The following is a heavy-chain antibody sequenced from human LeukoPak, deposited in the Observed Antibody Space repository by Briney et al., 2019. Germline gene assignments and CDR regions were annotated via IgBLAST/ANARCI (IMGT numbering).Heavy chain of an antibody. CDR1: GGSISSYN. V-gene: IGHV4-59*01. J-gene: IGHJ4*02. Sequence: SETLSLTCTVSGGSISSYNWSWIRQPPGKGLEWIGYIYYSGSTNYNPSLKSRVTISVDTSKNQFSLKLSSVTAADTAVYYCARGCLGDYYGSGSYCFDYWGQGTLVTVSS. CDR3: ARGCLGDYYGSGSYCFDY. CDR2: IYYSGST. D-gene: IGHD3-10*01.